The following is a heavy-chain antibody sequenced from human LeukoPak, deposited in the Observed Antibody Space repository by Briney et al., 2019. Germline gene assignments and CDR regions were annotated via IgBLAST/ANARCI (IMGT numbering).Heavy chain of an antibody. CDR1: GGSISSYY. V-gene: IGHV4-59*01. D-gene: IGHD3-22*01. CDR2: VYYSGST. CDR3: VREAATDYYDSSGYYRQTEVFDA. Sequence: SETLSLTCTVSGGSISSYYWSWIRQPPGKGLEWIGYVYYSGSTNYNPSLKSRVTISVDTSKNQFSLKLRSVTAADTAVYYCVREAATDYYDSSGYYRQTEVFDAWGQGTMVTVSS. J-gene: IGHJ3*01.